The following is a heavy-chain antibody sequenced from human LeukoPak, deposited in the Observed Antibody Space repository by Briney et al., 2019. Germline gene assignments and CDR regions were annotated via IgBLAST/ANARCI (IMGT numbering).Heavy chain of an antibody. Sequence: GRSLRLSCAASGFTFSSYGMHWVRQAPGKGLEWVALITYDGINKYHADSVEGRFTISRDNSKNTLSLQMNSLTAEDTAVYYCAKGGGSGYQAAGWYFDLWGRGTLVTVSS. CDR1: GFTFSSYG. V-gene: IGHV3-30*18. CDR3: AKGGGSGYQAAGWYFDL. CDR2: ITYDGINK. D-gene: IGHD3-22*01. J-gene: IGHJ2*01.